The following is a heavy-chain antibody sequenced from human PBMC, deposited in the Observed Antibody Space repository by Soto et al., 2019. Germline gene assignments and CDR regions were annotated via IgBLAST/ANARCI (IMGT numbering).Heavy chain of an antibody. CDR2: IYYRGST. D-gene: IGHD6-13*01. Sequence: QVQLQESGPGLVKPSETLPLTCTVSGGSISSYYLSWMRQPPGKGLEWIGYIYYRGSTKYSPSLKSRVTISVDTPHNPFPLKVSSVTAADTPLYYCGRKYSISFDYGGQGTRVTVS. V-gene: IGHV4-59*08. CDR3: GRKYSISFDY. J-gene: IGHJ4*02. CDR1: GGSISSYY.